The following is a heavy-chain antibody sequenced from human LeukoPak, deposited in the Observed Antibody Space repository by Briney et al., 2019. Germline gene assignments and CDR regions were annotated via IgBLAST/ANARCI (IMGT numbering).Heavy chain of an antibody. Sequence: PSETLSLTCTVSGGPISSSSYYWGWIRQPPGKGLEWIGSIYYSGSTYYNPSLKSRVTISVDTSKNQFSLKLSSVTAADTAVYYCARDFSRPDTAIGGGFDYWGQGTLVTVSS. D-gene: IGHD5-18*01. V-gene: IGHV4-39*07. CDR3: ARDFSRPDTAIGGGFDY. CDR1: GGPISSSSYY. J-gene: IGHJ4*02. CDR2: IYYSGST.